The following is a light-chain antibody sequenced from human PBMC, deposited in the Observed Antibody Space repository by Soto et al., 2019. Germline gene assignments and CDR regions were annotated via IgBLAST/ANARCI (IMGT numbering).Light chain of an antibody. Sequence: EIVMTQSPAFLSVSPGERVILSCRAIQSVFSNLAWYQQKPGQAPRLLIYSASARVTGIPARFSGSGSGTEFTLTISSLQSEDFAVYYCQQYHNWPPLTFGGGTKVDIK. CDR1: QSVFSN. CDR2: SAS. V-gene: IGKV3-15*01. J-gene: IGKJ4*01. CDR3: QQYHNWPPLT.